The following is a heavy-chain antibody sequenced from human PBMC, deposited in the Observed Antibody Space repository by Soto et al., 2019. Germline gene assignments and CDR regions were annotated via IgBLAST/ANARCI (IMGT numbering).Heavy chain of an antibody. CDR3: ARAINDFWSGFSYYFDS. J-gene: IGHJ4*02. Sequence: TLTLTCAVSGGSISSGGNYWTWVGPYPGKGLEWIGYMYYSGITYHNPSLKSRITISVDPSKNQFSLSLSSVTAADTAMYYCARAINDFWSGFSYYFDSWGPGTLVTVS. CDR1: GGSISSGGNY. D-gene: IGHD3-3*01. V-gene: IGHV4-31*11. CDR2: MYYSGIT.